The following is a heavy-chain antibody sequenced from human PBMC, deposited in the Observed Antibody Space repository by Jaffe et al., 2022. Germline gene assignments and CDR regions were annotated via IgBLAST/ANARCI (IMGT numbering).Heavy chain of an antibody. Sequence: QVQLQESGPGLVKPSQTLSLTCTVSGGSISSGSYYWSWIRQPAGKGLEWIGRIYTSGSTNYNPSLKSRVTISVDTSKNQFSLKLSSVTAADTAVYYCAREPYCSSTSCRDYWGQGTLVTVSS. CDR1: GGSISSGSYY. D-gene: IGHD2-2*01. V-gene: IGHV4-61*02. CDR3: AREPYCSSTSCRDY. CDR2: IYTSGST. J-gene: IGHJ4*02.